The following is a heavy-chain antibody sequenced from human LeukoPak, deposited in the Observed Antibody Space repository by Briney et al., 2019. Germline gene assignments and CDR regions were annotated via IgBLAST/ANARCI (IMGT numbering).Heavy chain of an antibody. CDR1: GLNFQSYS. V-gene: IGHV3-9*01. CDR3: AKDVKYNWNYIDY. Sequence: SLRLSCAASGLNFQSYSMHWVRQTPGKGLERVSGITGNGADMDYADSVKGRFTISRDNSKNTLYLQMNSLRAEDTALYYCAKDVKYNWNYIDYWGQGALVTVSS. D-gene: IGHD1-20*01. CDR2: ITGNGADM. J-gene: IGHJ4*02.